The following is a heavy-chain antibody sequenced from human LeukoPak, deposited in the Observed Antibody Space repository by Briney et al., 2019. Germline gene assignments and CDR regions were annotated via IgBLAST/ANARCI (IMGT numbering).Heavy chain of an antibody. Sequence: NPSETLSLTCTVSGGSISSYYWSWIRQPPGKGLEWIGYIYYSGSTNYNPSLKSRVTISVDTSKNQFSLKLSSVTAADTAVYYCARVGPYYDVWSGYYTGRSEYYFDYWGQGTLVTVSS. J-gene: IGHJ4*02. CDR3: ARVGPYYDVWSGYYTGRSEYYFDY. CDR1: GGSISSYY. CDR2: IYYSGST. D-gene: IGHD3-3*01. V-gene: IGHV4-59*01.